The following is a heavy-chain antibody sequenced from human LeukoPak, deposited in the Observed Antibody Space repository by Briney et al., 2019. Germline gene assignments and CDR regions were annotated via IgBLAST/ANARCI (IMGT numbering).Heavy chain of an antibody. CDR1: GGSFSGYY. Sequence: SETLSLTCAVYGGSFSGYYWSWIRQPPGKGLEWIGEINHSGSTNYNPSLKSRVTISVDTSKNQFSLKLSSVTAADTAVYYCARADRLDFWSGYYNYFDYWGQGTLVTVSS. CDR2: INHSGST. D-gene: IGHD3-3*01. V-gene: IGHV4-34*01. J-gene: IGHJ4*02. CDR3: ARADRLDFWSGYYNYFDY.